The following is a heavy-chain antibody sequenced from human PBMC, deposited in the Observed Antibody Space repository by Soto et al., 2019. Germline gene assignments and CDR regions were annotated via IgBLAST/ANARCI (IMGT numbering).Heavy chain of an antibody. J-gene: IGHJ5*02. CDR1: GYTFTGYY. CDR2: INPNSGGT. V-gene: IGHV1-2*04. CDR3: ARDSGIVVVPAASRENWFDP. Sequence: ASVKVSCKASGYTFTGYYMHWVRQAPGQGLEWMGWINPNSGGTNYAQKFQGWVTMTRDTSISTAYMELSRLRSDDTAVYYCARDSGIVVVPAASRENWFDPWGQGTLVTVSS. D-gene: IGHD2-2*01.